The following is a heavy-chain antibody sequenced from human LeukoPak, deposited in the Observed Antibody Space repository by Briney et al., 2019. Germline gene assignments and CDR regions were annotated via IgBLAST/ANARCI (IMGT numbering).Heavy chain of an antibody. CDR3: TSVNWNYEAFDY. CDR1: GFTFSNAW. Sequence: GGSLRLSCAAPGFTFSNAWMSWVRQAPGKGLEWVGRIKSKTDGGTTDYAAPVKGRFTISRDDSKNTLYLQMNSLKTEDTAVYYCTSVNWNYEAFDYWGQGTLVTASS. V-gene: IGHV3-15*01. CDR2: IKSKTDGGTT. J-gene: IGHJ4*02. D-gene: IGHD1-7*01.